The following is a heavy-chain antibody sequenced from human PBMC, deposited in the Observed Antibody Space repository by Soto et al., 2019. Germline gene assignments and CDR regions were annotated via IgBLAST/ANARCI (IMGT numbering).Heavy chain of an antibody. CDR1: GYTFTSYG. D-gene: IGHD1-1*01. Sequence: QVQLVQSGAEVKKPGASVKVSCKASGYTFTSYGISWVRQAPGQGLEWMGWISAYNGNTNYAQKLQGSVTMTTDTSTSTAYMELRSLRSDDTAVYYCARVLVVWNDVSDFAYWGQGTLVTVSS. CDR2: ISAYNGNT. J-gene: IGHJ4*02. V-gene: IGHV1-18*01. CDR3: ARVLVVWNDVSDFAY.